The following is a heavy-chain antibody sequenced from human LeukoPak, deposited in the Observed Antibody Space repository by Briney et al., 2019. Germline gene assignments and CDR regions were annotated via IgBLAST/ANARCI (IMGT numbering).Heavy chain of an antibody. D-gene: IGHD3-10*01. V-gene: IGHV4-4*07. CDR1: GGSISSYY. J-gene: IGHJ4*02. CDR2: IYTSGTT. Sequence: SETLSLTCTVSGGSISSYYWSWIRQPAGKGLEWIGHIYTSGTTNYNPSLKSRVTMSIDTSKNQFSLKLSSITAADTAVYYCAREANYYGSGSYFEGTFDYWGQGSLVTVSS. CDR3: AREANYYGSGSYFEGTFDY.